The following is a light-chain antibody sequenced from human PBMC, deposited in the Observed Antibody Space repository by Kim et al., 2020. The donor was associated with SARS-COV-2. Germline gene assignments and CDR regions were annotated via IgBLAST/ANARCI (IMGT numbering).Light chain of an antibody. Sequence: SPGERATVSCRASQSVSTDFAWYQQKSGQAPRLLIYGASTRATGIPARFSGSGSGTEFTLTISGLQSEDLAVYYCQQYKNWPPITFGQGTRLEIK. V-gene: IGKV3D-15*01. CDR1: QSVSTD. CDR2: GAS. J-gene: IGKJ5*01. CDR3: QQYKNWPPIT.